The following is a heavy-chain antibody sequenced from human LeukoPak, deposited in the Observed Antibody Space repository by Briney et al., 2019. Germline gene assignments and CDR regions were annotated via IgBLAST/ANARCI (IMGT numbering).Heavy chain of an antibody. CDR3: ARFIRGVTQSSYDS. J-gene: IGHJ4*02. Sequence: PGGSLRLSCAASGFTFSSYWMSWVRQAPGKGLEWVAHIKEGGSEKYNVDSVKGRFTISSDNAKKSLYLQMNSLRAEYTAVYYCARFIRGVTQSSYDSWGEGTLVTVSS. V-gene: IGHV3-7*01. CDR1: GFTFSSYW. CDR2: IKEGGSEK. D-gene: IGHD3-10*01.